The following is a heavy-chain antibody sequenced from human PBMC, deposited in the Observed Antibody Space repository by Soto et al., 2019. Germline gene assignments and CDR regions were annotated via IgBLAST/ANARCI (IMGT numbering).Heavy chain of an antibody. CDR1: GGSISSYY. CDR2: IYYSGST. Sequence: SETLSLTFTVSGGSISSYYWSWIRQPPGKGLEWIGYIYYSGSTNYNPSLKSRVTISVDTSKNQFSLKLSSVTAADTAVYYCARLRKVYSSSWIDYWGQGTLVTVSS. D-gene: IGHD6-13*01. V-gene: IGHV4-59*08. J-gene: IGHJ4*02. CDR3: ARLRKVYSSSWIDY.